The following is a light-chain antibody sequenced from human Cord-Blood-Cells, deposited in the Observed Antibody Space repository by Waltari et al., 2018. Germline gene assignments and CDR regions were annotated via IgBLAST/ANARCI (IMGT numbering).Light chain of an antibody. J-gene: IGLJ2*01. Sequence: SALPQPAPVSGSPGQSTTIPCTGTTRAGGRYNSAPWYQQHPGKAPKLMLYDVSNRPSGVSNRFSGSKSGNTASLTISGLQAEDEADYYCSSYTSSSTVVFGGGTKLTVL. CDR1: TRAGGRYNS. V-gene: IGLV2-14*01. CDR2: DVS. CDR3: SSYTSSSTVV.